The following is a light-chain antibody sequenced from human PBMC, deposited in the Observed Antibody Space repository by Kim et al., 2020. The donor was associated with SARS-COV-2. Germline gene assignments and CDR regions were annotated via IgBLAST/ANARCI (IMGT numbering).Light chain of an antibody. CDR3: ATWDSSLSVGV. CDR2: DND. Sequence: QSVLTQPPSVSAAPGQKVTISCSGSSSNIGNGYVSWYQHFPGTAPKLITYDNDKRPSGIPDRFSSSKSGTSATLGITGLRTGDEADYYCATWDSSLSVGVFGGGTKVTVL. CDR1: SSNIGNGY. V-gene: IGLV1-51*01. J-gene: IGLJ3*02.